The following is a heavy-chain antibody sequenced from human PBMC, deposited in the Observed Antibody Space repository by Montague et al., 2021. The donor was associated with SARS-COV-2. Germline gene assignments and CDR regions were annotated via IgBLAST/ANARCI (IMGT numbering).Heavy chain of an antibody. D-gene: IGHD1-14*01. V-gene: IGHV4-59*01. CDR1: GGSISSYY. CDR3: ARTTGQIAGDAFDI. J-gene: IGHJ3*02. Sequence: SETLSLTCTVSGGSISSYYWSWILQPPGKGLEWIGYIYYSGSTNYNPSLKSRVTISVDTSKDQFSLQLSSVTAADTAVYYCARTTGQIAGDAFDIWGQGTMVTVSS. CDR2: IYYSGST.